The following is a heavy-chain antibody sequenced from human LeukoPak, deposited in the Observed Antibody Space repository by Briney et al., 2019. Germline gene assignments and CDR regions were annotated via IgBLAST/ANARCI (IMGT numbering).Heavy chain of an antibody. CDR3: ARDYSSSSGYFDH. CDR1: GYTFTGYY. D-gene: IGHD6-6*01. CDR2: INPNSGDT. V-gene: IGHV1-2*02. Sequence: ASVKVSCKASGYTFTGYYMHWVRQAPGQGLEWMGWINPNSGDTNYAEKFQGRVTMTRDTSISTAYMDLRRLRSDDTAVYYCARDYSSSSGYFDHWGQGTLVTVSS. J-gene: IGHJ4*02.